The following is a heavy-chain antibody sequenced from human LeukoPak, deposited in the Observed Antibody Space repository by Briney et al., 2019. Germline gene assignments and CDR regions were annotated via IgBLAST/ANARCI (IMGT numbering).Heavy chain of an antibody. V-gene: IGHV1-18*01. J-gene: IGHJ4*02. Sequence: GASVKVSCKASGSTFTSYGISWLRQAPGQALEWMGWISAYNGNTNYAQKLQARVTMPTHTSTPTASLDLRSLRSDDTAVYYCARDGWGHYYDSSGYYSYWGQGTLVTVSS. CDR2: ISAYNGNT. CDR1: GSTFTSYG. D-gene: IGHD3-22*01. CDR3: ARDGWGHYYDSSGYYSY.